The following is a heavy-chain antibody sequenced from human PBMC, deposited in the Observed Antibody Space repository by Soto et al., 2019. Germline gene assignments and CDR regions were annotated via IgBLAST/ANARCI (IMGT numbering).Heavy chain of an antibody. CDR3: AREWGYCNYVGYYYYGMGV. CDR1: GGTFSSYA. D-gene: IGHD4-4*01. Sequence: QVQLVQSGAEVKKPGSSVKVSCKASGGTFSSYAISWVRQAPGQGLEWMGGIIPIFGTANYAQKFQGRVTIAADESASAACMELSGLRSEDTAVYYCAREWGYCNYVGYYYYGMGVWGEGTTVTVSS. J-gene: IGHJ6*04. V-gene: IGHV1-69*12. CDR2: IIPIFGTA.